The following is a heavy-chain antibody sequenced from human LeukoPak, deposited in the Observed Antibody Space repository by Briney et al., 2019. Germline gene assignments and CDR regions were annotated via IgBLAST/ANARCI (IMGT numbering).Heavy chain of an antibody. Sequence: GGSLRLSCAASGFTFSSYWMPWVRQAPGKGLGWVSRINSDGSSTSYADSVKGRFTISRDNAKNTLYLQMNSLRAEDAAVYYCARGAPPYSSGWYFFYYYYGMDVWGQGTTVTVSS. J-gene: IGHJ6*02. V-gene: IGHV3-74*01. CDR3: ARGAPPYSSGWYFFYYYYGMDV. D-gene: IGHD6-19*01. CDR2: INSDGSST. CDR1: GFTFSSYW.